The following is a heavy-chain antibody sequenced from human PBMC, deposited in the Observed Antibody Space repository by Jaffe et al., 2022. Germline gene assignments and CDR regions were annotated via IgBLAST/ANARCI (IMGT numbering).Heavy chain of an antibody. CDR2: IYSGGST. CDR1: GFTVSSNY. CDR3: ARVLGAYCSGGSCSGPEQVYYYYYYYMDV. V-gene: IGHV3-66*02. Sequence: EVQLVESGGGLVQPGGSLRLSCAASGFTVSSNYMSWVRQAPGKGLEWVSVIYSGGSTYYADSVKGRFTISRDNSKNTLYLQMNSLRAEDTAVYYCARVLGAYCSGGSCSGPEQVYYYYYYYMDVWGKGTTVTVSS. J-gene: IGHJ6*03. D-gene: IGHD2-15*01.